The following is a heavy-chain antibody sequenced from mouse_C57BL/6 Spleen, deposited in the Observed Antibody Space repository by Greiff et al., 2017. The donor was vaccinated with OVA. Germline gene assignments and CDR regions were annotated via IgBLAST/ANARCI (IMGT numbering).Heavy chain of an antibody. J-gene: IGHJ1*03. CDR1: GYTFTSYW. Sequence: VQLQQPGAELVRPGSSVKLSCKASGYTFTSYWMHWVKQRPIQGLEWIGNIDPSDSETHYNQKFKDKATLTVDKSSSTAYMQLSSLTSEDAAVYYCARERITTAPRYFDVWGTGTTVTVSS. CDR2: IDPSDSET. CDR3: ARERITTAPRYFDV. V-gene: IGHV1-52*01. D-gene: IGHD1-2*01.